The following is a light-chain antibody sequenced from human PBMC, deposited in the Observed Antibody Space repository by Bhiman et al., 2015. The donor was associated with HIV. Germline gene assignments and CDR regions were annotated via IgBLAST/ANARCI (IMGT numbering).Light chain of an antibody. V-gene: IGLV3-21*01. J-gene: IGLJ3*02. CDR1: NIESKS. CDR3: QAWDSSTGV. CDR2: YDS. Sequence: SYVLTQPPSVSVAPGKTARMTCGGNNIESKSVHWYQQKPGQAPVVVIYYDSDRPSGIPERFSGSYSGNTATLTISGTQAMDEADYYCQAWDSSTGVFGGGTKLTVL.